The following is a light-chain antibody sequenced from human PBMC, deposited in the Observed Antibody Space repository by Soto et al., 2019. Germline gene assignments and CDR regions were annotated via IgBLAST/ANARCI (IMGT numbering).Light chain of an antibody. CDR3: LQHNSSFWT. CDR1: QGIRND. V-gene: IGKV1-17*01. Sequence: DIQMTQSPLSLSASVGDRVTITCRASQGIRNDLRCYQQKPGRDPERLIFAVSFLQTGVPPGFSGSGSGTEFTLTISSLEPEDFATYYCLQHNSSFWTFGQGTKV. J-gene: IGKJ1*01. CDR2: AVS.